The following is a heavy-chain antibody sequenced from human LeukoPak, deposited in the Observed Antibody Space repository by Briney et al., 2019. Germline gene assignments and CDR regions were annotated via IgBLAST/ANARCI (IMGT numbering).Heavy chain of an antibody. Sequence: PGRSLRLSCAASGFTFSSYAMHWVRQAPGKGLEWVAVISYDGSNKYYADPVKGRFTISRDNSKNTLYLQMNSLRAEDTAVYYCARDRWAFDYWGQGTLVTVSS. V-gene: IGHV3-30-3*01. D-gene: IGHD5-24*01. J-gene: IGHJ4*02. CDR1: GFTFSSYA. CDR2: ISYDGSNK. CDR3: ARDRWAFDY.